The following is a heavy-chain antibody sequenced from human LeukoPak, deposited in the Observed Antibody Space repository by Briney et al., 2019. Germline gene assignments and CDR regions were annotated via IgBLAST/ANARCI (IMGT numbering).Heavy chain of an antibody. D-gene: IGHD3-22*01. CDR1: GFTFTRYV. V-gene: IGHV3-30*04. CDR2: ISTDGNKK. Sequence: GGSLRLSCAASGFTFTRYVMHWVRQAPGKGLEWVAFISTDGNKKYYADSVKGRFTISRDNSKNTLYLQMNSLRAEDTAVYYCAKDEDTMIVVAPFDYWGQGTLVTVSS. CDR3: AKDEDTMIVVAPFDY. J-gene: IGHJ4*02.